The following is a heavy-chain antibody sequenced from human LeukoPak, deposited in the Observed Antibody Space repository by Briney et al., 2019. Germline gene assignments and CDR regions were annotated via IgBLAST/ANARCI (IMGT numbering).Heavy chain of an antibody. CDR2: INTAGDT. J-gene: IGHJ5*02. Sequence: GGSLRLSCAASGFTLSSYDMHWVRQATGKGLEWVSGINTAGDTYYPGSVKCRFTISRENAKNSLYLQMDNLRAGDTAVYYCARGLPGGFDPWGQGTLVTVSS. CDR3: ARGLPGGFDP. CDR1: GFTLSSYD. D-gene: IGHD4-11*01. V-gene: IGHV3-13*04.